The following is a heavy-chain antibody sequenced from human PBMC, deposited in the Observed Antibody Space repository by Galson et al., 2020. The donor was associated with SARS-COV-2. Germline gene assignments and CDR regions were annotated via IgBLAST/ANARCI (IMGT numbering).Heavy chain of an antibody. J-gene: IGHJ5*02. CDR3: LSYSSTRQNR. CDR2: ISINGGTS. V-gene: IGHV3-64D*06. D-gene: IGHD2-2*01. Sequence: GSLRLSCSASGFIFSDYAMHWVRQAPGKGLEYVSAISINGGTSFYADSVNGRFTMSRDNSRNMFYLQMTALRPEDTALYYCLSYSSTRQNRWGQGTLVSVSS. CDR1: GFIFSDYA.